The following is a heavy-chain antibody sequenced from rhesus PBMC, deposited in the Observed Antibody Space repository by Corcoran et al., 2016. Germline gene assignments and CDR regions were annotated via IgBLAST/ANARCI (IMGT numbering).Heavy chain of an antibody. CDR1: GYSISSGYG. CDR2: IGGSSGST. CDR3: ARGGVVATAYFDY. Sequence: QVQLQESGPGLVKPSETLSLTCAVSGYSISSGYGWSWIRQPPRKGLEWIGYIGGSSGSTNYNPSLKSRVTISKDTSKNQFSLKLSSVTAADTAVYYCARGGVVATAYFDYWGQGVLVTVSS. D-gene: IGHD2-21*01. V-gene: IGHV4-127*01. J-gene: IGHJ4*01.